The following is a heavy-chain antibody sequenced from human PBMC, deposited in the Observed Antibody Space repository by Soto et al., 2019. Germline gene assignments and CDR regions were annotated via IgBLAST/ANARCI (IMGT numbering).Heavy chain of an antibody. CDR2: FDPEDGER. D-gene: IGHD1-1*01. J-gene: IGHJ6*02. CDR3: ATSLQQPLGVDV. V-gene: IGHV1-24*01. CDR1: GYTLSELS. Sequence: WASVKVSCKVSGYTLSELSIHWVRQAPGQGLEWMGSFDPEDGERIDTQKFQGRVTMTGDTSTDTAYMELSSLRSEDTAVYYCATSLQQPLGVDVWGQGTTVTVSS.